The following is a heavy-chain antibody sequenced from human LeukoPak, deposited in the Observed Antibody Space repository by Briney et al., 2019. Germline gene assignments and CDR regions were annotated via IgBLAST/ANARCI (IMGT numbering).Heavy chain of an antibody. Sequence: GGPLRLSCVGSGFTFSNAWMNWVRRAPGKGLEWVARIKSKANGETIDYTAPVKGRFTISRDDSKNTVYLQMNSLKTEDTAVYYCATGLIFDYWGQGILVTVSS. CDR1: GFTFSNAW. J-gene: IGHJ4*02. V-gene: IGHV3-15*07. D-gene: IGHD3-22*01. CDR2: IKSKANGETI. CDR3: ATGLIFDY.